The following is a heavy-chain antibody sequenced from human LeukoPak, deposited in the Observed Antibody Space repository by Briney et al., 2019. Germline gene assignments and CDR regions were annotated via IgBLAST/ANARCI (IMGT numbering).Heavy chain of an antibody. CDR3: ARDYHWTSHAFDI. Sequence: ASVKVSCKASGYTFSDYYIHWVRQAPGQGLEWMGGIIPIFGTANYAQKFQGRVTITADESTSTAYMELSSLRSEDTAVYYCARDYHWTSHAFDIWGLGTMVTVSS. V-gene: IGHV1-69*13. CDR2: IIPIFGTA. D-gene: IGHD1-1*01. J-gene: IGHJ3*02. CDR1: GYTFSDYY.